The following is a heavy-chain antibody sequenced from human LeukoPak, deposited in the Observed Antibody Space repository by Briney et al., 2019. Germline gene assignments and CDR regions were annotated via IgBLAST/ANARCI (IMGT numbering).Heavy chain of an antibody. J-gene: IGHJ4*02. V-gene: IGHV3-48*03. CDR2: ISSSGSTI. D-gene: IGHD3-10*01. CDR3: AKAYGSETYTFEY. Sequence: PGGSLRLSCAASAFTFSTYEMNWVRQAPGKGLEWVSYISSSGSTIYYADSVKGRFTISRDNSKNTLYLQMNSLRAEDTAVYYCAKAYGSETYTFEYWGQGTLVTVSS. CDR1: AFTFSTYE.